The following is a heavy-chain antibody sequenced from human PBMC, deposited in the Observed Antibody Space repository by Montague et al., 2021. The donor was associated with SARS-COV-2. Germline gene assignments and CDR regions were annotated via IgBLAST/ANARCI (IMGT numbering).Heavy chain of an antibody. CDR3: ARDLSRAFCEGGSCYSENWFAP. CDR2: SI. J-gene: IGHJ5*02. V-gene: IGHV4-4*07. D-gene: IGHD2-15*01. Sequence: SIKYNPSLNSRVTMSMDTSKNQFSLELTSVTAADTAIYYCARDLSRAFCEGGSCYSENWFAPWGQGTLVTVSS.